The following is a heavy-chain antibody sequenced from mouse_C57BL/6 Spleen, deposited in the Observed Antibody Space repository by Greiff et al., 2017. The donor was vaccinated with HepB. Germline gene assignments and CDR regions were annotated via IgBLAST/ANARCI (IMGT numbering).Heavy chain of an antibody. CDR2: INPNNGGT. J-gene: IGHJ4*01. Sequence: EVQLQQSGPELVKPGASVKIPCKASGYTFTDYNMDWVKQSHGKSLEWIGDINPNNGGTIYNQKFKGKATLTVDKSSSTAYMELRSLTSEDTAVYYGARGEGYLRRIREDAMDYWGQGTSVTVSS. CDR3: ARGEGYLRRIREDAMDY. V-gene: IGHV1-18*01. D-gene: IGHD3-1*01. CDR1: GYTFTDYN.